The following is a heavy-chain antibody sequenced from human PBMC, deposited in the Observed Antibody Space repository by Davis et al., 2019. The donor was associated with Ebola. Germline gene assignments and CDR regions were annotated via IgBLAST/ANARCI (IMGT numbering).Heavy chain of an antibody. V-gene: IGHV3-23*01. J-gene: IGHJ4*02. CDR2: ISATGVST. D-gene: IGHD3-3*01. CDR1: GLTFNSHA. Sequence: GESLKISCAASGLTFNSHAMNWVRQAPGKGLEWVSVISATGVSTYSIDSVKGRSIISRDNSKNTLYLQMNSLRDEDTAVYYCARESYDFWSGYYTYYFDYWGQGTLVTVSS. CDR3: ARESYDFWSGYYTYYFDY.